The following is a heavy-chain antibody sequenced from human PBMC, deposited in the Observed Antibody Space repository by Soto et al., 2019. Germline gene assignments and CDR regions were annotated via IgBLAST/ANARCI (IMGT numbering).Heavy chain of an antibody. V-gene: IGHV3-66*01. D-gene: IGHD3-22*01. Sequence: EVQLVESGGGLVQPGGSLRLSCAASGFTVSSNYMSWVRQAPGKGLEWVSVIYSGGSTYYADSVKGRFTIPRDNSKNTLYLQMNSLRAEDTAVYYCARDRPEYYYDSSGYYPFWGQGTLVTVSS. CDR2: IYSGGST. J-gene: IGHJ4*02. CDR1: GFTVSSNY. CDR3: ARDRPEYYYDSSGYYPF.